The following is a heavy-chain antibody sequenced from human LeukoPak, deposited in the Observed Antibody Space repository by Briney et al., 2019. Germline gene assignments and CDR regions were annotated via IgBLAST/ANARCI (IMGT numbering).Heavy chain of an antibody. V-gene: IGHV1-8*01. D-gene: IGHD6-13*01. CDR3: ARGEQQYYFDY. CDR1: GYTFTSYD. CDR2: MNPNSGNT. Sequence: ASVKVSCKASGYTFTSYDINWVRQAPGQGLEWMGWMNPNSGNTGYAQKFQGRVTMTRNTSISKAYMEVSSLRSEDTAVYYCARGEQQYYFDYWGQGTLVTVSS. J-gene: IGHJ4*02.